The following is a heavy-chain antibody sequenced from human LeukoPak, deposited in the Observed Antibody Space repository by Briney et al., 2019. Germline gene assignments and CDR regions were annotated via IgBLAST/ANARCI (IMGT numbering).Heavy chain of an antibody. CDR2: ISWNSGSI. J-gene: IGHJ4*02. V-gene: IGHV3-9*01. CDR1: GFTFYDYA. D-gene: IGHD1-26*01. CDR3: ATGSGSYGTNAY. Sequence: GGSLRLSCAASGFTFYDYAMHWVRQAPGKGLEWVSGISWNSGSIVYADSVKGRFTISRTNPKTSLYLQMTSLRPEDTAFYYCATGSGSYGTNAYRGQGTLVTV.